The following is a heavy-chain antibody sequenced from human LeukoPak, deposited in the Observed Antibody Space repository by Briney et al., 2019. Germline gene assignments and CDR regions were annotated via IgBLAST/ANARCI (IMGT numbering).Heavy chain of an antibody. CDR1: GLTFSSYS. Sequence: PGGSLRLSCAASGLTFSSYSMNWVRQAPGKGLEWVSSISSSSSYIYYADSVKGRFTISRDNAKNSLYLQMNSLRAEDTAVYYCASFFYDSSGYYQFDYWGQGTLVTVSS. CDR3: ASFFYDSSGYYQFDY. CDR2: ISSSSSYI. V-gene: IGHV3-21*01. J-gene: IGHJ4*02. D-gene: IGHD3-22*01.